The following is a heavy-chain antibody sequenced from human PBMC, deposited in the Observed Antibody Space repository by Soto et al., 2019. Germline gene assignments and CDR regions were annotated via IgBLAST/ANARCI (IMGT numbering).Heavy chain of an antibody. CDR3: ASGLGYSDYDVDY. CDR1: GFTFSTYG. J-gene: IGHJ4*02. Sequence: QVQLVESGGGVVQPGRSLRLSCAASGFTFSTYGMHWVRQAPGKGLEWVAVISYDGTYKYYIDSVKGRFTISRDNSKNTLYLQMNSLSTEETAGYSCASGLGYSDYDVDYWGQGTLVTVSS. V-gene: IGHV3-30*03. CDR2: ISYDGTYK. D-gene: IGHD5-12*01.